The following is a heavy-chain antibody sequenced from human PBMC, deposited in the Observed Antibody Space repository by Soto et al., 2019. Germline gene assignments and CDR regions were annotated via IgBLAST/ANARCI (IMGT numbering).Heavy chain of an antibody. J-gene: IGHJ6*02. D-gene: IGHD5-12*01. CDR3: ARDGRYSGYAYYYYGMDV. CDR2: TYYRSKWYN. Sequence: SHPLSLTCAISGDSVSSNSAAWNWIRQSPSRGLEWLGRTYYRSKWYNDYAVSVKSRITINPDTSKNQFSLQLNSVTPEDTAVYYCARDGRYSGYAYYYYGMDVWGQGTTVTVSS. CDR1: GDSVSSNSAA. V-gene: IGHV6-1*01.